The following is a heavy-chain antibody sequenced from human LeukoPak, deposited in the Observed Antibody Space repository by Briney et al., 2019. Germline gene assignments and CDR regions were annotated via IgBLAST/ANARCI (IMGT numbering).Heavy chain of an antibody. D-gene: IGHD2-2*01. CDR3: VKYCSSTSCANEYFQH. CDR1: GFTFSSYA. V-gene: IGHV3-23*01. Sequence: GGSLRLSCAASGFTFSSYAMSWVRQAPGKGLEWVSAISGSGGSTYYADSVKGRFTISRDNSKDTLYLQMNSLRAEDTAVYYCVKYCSSTSCANEYFQHWGQGTLVTVSS. CDR2: ISGSGGST. J-gene: IGHJ1*01.